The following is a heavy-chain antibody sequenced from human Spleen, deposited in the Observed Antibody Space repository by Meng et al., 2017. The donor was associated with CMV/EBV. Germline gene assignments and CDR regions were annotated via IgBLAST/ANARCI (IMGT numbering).Heavy chain of an antibody. CDR2: IYYSGST. Sequence: GSLSLTCTVSGGSISNYYWTWIRQPPGKGLEWIGSIYYSGSTYYNPSLKSRVTISVDTSKNQFSLKLSSVTAADTAVYYCARHVRSYFDYWGQGTLVTVSS. J-gene: IGHJ4*02. CDR1: GGSISNYY. V-gene: IGHV4-59*05. CDR3: ARHVRSYFDY.